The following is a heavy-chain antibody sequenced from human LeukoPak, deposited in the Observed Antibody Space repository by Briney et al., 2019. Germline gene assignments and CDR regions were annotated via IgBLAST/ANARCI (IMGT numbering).Heavy chain of an antibody. D-gene: IGHD3-10*01. J-gene: IGHJ4*02. CDR1: GYSISSGYY. Sequence: SETLSLTCTVSGYSISSGYYWGWIRQPPGKGLEWIGTIYHSGSTYYNPSLKSRVTISVDTSKNQFSLKLSSVTAADTAVYYCARDMVRGGIDYWGQGTLVTVSS. V-gene: IGHV4-38-2*02. CDR3: ARDMVRGGIDY. CDR2: IYHSGST.